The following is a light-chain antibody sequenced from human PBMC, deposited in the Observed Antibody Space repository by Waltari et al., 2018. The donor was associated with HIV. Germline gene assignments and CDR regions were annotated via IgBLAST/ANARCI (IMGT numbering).Light chain of an antibody. CDR1: RSHIGSNA. CDR3: AAWDASLNNWV. V-gene: IGLV1-44*01. J-gene: IGLJ3*02. CDR2: TDN. Sequence: QSVLTQPPSASGTPGQRVTISCSGSRSHIGSNAVNWYQHFPGKAPKLLIHTDNQRPSGVHDRVSGSNSGTSASLAISGLQSEDEADYYCAAWDASLNNWVFGGGTKLTVL.